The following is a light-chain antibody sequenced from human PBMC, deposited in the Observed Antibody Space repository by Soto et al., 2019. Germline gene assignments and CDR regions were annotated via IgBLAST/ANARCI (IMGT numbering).Light chain of an antibody. V-gene: IGKV3-11*01. Sequence: EDVLTQSPAILSLSPGERATLSCRASQGIGNYLAWYQQKPGQAPRLLIYDASNRATGIPARFSGSGSDTDFTLTIDSLEPEDSAVYYCQQRGKWPSTFGPGTKVEMK. CDR1: QGIGNY. CDR3: QQRGKWPST. CDR2: DAS. J-gene: IGKJ2*02.